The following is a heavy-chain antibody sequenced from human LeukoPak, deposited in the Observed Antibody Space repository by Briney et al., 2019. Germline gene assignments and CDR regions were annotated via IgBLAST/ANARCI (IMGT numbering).Heavy chain of an antibody. CDR3: ARGGGIGEYYYYMDV. D-gene: IGHD3-10*01. J-gene: IGHJ6*03. CDR2: IYHSGST. V-gene: IGHV4-4*02. Sequence: SETLSLTCAVSGGSISSSNWWSWIRQPPGKGLEWIGEIYHSGSTNYNPSLKSRVTISVDKSKTQFSLKLSSVTAADTAVYYCARGGGIGEYYYYMDVWGKGTTVTISS. CDR1: GGSISSSNW.